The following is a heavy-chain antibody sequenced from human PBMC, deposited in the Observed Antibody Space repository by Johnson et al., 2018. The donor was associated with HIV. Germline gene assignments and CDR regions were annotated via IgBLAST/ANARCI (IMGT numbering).Heavy chain of an antibody. CDR2: ISWNSGSI. CDR3: AKDTYSHRLTVTESGFDI. D-gene: IGHD4-11*01. V-gene: IGHV3-9*01. J-gene: IGHJ3*02. Sequence: VQLVESGGGVVQPGGSLRLSCVASGFTFSDYYMTWIRQAPGKGLEWVSGISWNSGSIAYADSVKGRFTISRDNAKNSLYVQMNSLRAEDTAVYYCAKDTYSHRLTVTESGFDIWGQGTMVTVSS. CDR1: GFTFSDYY.